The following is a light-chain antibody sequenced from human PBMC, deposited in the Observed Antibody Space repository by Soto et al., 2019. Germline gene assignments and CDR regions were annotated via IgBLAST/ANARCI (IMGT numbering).Light chain of an antibody. CDR2: SNN. CDR1: RSNIGRNT. Sequence: QTVVTQPPSASGTPGQRVAISCSGGRSNIGRNTVNWYQQLPGTAPKLLIYSNNQRPSGVPDRFSGSKSGTSASLAISGLQSEDEADYYCAAWDDSLNGYVFGTGTKLTVL. V-gene: IGLV1-44*01. CDR3: AAWDDSLNGYV. J-gene: IGLJ1*01.